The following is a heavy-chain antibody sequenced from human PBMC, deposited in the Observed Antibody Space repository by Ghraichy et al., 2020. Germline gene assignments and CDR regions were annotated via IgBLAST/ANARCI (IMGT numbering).Heavy chain of an antibody. CDR2: LSHNGGST. J-gene: IGHJ4*02. D-gene: IGHD6-19*01. V-gene: IGHV3-23*01. Sequence: GESLNISCTVSGFPFRLYSMSWVRQAPGKGLEWVSSLSHNGGSTSYADSVKGRFTISRDNSKNTLYLQMNSLGPEDTAVYYCAKDPDGSGWYFHSYFDYWGQGTLVTGSS. CDR3: AKDPDGSGWYFHSYFDY. CDR1: GFPFRLYS.